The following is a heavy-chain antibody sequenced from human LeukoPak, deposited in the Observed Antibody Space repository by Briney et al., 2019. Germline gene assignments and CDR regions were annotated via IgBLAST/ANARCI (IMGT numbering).Heavy chain of an antibody. J-gene: IGHJ4*02. D-gene: IGHD5-12*01. CDR3: TWMATIFTVDY. V-gene: IGHV3-15*01. CDR1: GLTFSDAW. CDR2: IRNDRIT. Sequence: NPGESLRLSCVLSGLTFSDAWMSWVRQAPGKGLEWVGRIRNDRITDYAAPVQGRFSISRDNSKNTFYLQMNSLRTEDTGMYSCTWMATIFTVDYWGQGTLVTVSS.